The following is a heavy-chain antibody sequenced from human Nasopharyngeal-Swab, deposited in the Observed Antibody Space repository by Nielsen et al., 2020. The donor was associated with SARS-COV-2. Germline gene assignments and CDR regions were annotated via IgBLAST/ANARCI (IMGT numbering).Heavy chain of an antibody. V-gene: IGHV3-11*04. D-gene: IGHD2-2*01. J-gene: IGHJ4*02. CDR3: ARDGFLYCSSTSYYVDY. CDR2: ISSSGSTI. CDR1: GFTFSDYY. Sequence: GESLKISCAASGFTFSDYYMSWIRQAPGKGLEWVSYISSSGSTIYSADSVKGRFTISRDNAKNSLYLQMNSLRAEDTAVYYCARDGFLYCSSTSYYVDYWGQGTLVTVSS.